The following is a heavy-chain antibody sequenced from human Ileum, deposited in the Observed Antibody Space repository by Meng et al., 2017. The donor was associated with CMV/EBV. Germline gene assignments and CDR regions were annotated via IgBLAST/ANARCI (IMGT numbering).Heavy chain of an antibody. CDR3: ARASPQRRFLSY. CDR2: ISHVGDT. J-gene: IGHJ4*02. Sequence: VKLTQWGRGIFTPAENLSLMCAVYRGDFSEYKWTWIRQTPGKGLEWIGEISHVGDTNYNPSLRGRVTISVDMSKKQFSLNLASVTAADTAIYYCARASPQRRFLSYWGQGTLVTVSS. V-gene: IGHV4-34*01. CDR1: RGDFSEYK. D-gene: IGHD3-3*01.